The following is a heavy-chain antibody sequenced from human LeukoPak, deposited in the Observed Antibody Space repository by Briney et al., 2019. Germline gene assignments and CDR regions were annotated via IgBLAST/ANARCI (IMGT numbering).Heavy chain of an antibody. J-gene: IGHJ6*03. CDR2: INPNSGGT. CDR1: GYTFTGYY. CDR3: ARDFLNVRDYYGSGIFYYYYMDV. V-gene: IGHV1-2*02. D-gene: IGHD3-10*01. Sequence: ASVKVSCKASGYTFTGYYMHWVRQAPGQGLEWMGWINPNSGGTNYAQKFQGRVTMTRDTSISTAYMELSRLRSDDTAVYYCARDFLNVRDYYGSGIFYYYYMDVWGKGSTVTISS.